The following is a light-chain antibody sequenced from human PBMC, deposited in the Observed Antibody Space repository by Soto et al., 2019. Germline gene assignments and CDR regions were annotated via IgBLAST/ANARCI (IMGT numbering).Light chain of an antibody. J-gene: IGKJ1*01. CDR2: GAS. CDR1: QSISSS. Sequence: EIVMTQSPATLSVSPGESATLSCRASQSISSSKLAWYQQNPGQAPRLLMYGASNRATGIPARFSGSGSGTEFTLTISSLQSEDFAVYYCQPYDYWPRTFGQGTKVEIK. CDR3: QPYDYWPRT. V-gene: IGKV3-15*01.